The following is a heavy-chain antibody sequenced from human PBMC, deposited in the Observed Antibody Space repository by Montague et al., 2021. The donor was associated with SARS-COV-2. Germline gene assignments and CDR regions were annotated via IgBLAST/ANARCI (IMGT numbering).Heavy chain of an antibody. J-gene: IGHJ3*02. CDR2: ISYDGSNK. CDR3: ARDLGVLAFDI. V-gene: IGHV3-30*04. CDR1: GFTFSSYA. Sequence: YLRLSCAASGFTFSSYAMHWVRQAPGKGLEWVAVISYDGSNKYYADSVKGRFTISRDNSKNTLYLQMNSLRAEDTAVYYCARDLGVLAFDIWGQGTMVTVSS. D-gene: IGHD3-16*01.